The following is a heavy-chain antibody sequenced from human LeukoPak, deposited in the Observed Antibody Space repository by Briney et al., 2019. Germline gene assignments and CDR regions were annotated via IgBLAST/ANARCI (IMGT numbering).Heavy chain of an antibody. CDR1: GGSISSYY. CDR2: ICYSGST. J-gene: IGHJ4*02. Sequence: PSETLSLTCTVSGGSISSYYWSWIRQPPGKGLEWIGYICYSGSTNYNPSLKSRVTVSVDTSKNQFSLKLSSVTAADTAVYYCARVGVLLWFGELIYYFDYWGQGTLVTVSS. CDR3: ARVGVLLWFGELIYYFDY. D-gene: IGHD3-10*01. V-gene: IGHV4-59*01.